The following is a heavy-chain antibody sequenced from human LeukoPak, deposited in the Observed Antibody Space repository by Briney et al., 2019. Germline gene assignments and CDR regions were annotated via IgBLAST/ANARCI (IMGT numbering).Heavy chain of an antibody. CDR3: ATDRGWRTTGYYLYYFEY. V-gene: IGHV3-30-3*01. CDR1: GFIFGHYA. Sequence: GGSLRLSCAASGFIFGHYAVHWVRQAPGKGLEWVAVVRNDGGDKYYADSVKGRFIVSRDNSKNSLYLQMSSLRAEDTSVYYCATDRGWRTTGYYLYYFEYWGQGTLVTFSS. CDR2: VRNDGGDK. J-gene: IGHJ4*02. D-gene: IGHD3-9*01.